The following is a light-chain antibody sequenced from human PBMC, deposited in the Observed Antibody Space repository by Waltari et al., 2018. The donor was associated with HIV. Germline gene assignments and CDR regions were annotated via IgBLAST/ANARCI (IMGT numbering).Light chain of an antibody. Sequence: QSALTQPPSASGSPGQSVTISCTGTSSDVGAYNYVSWFQQHPGKAPKLMIYDVTKRPSGVPVRFSVTKSGNTASLTVSVLQAEVAADYYCASHAGSKDVFGGGTRLTVL. CDR1: SSDVGAYNY. V-gene: IGLV2-8*01. CDR2: DVT. J-gene: IGLJ2*01. CDR3: ASHAGSKDV.